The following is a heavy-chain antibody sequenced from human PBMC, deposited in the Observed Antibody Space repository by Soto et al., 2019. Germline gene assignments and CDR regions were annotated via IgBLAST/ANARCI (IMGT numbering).Heavy chain of an antibody. CDR3: VRQGFGNLHGLVDV. CDR2: IDDGGST. V-gene: IGHV4-59*08. D-gene: IGHD3-10*01. Sequence: SETLSLTCTVSGVSSGNYKWSWIRQSPGKGLEWIGYIDDGGSTSYNPSLKSRVTMSVDTSTRQFSLNLRSVTAAGTAVYYCVRQGFGNLHGLVDVWGQGTTVTVSS. CDR1: GVSSGNYK. J-gene: IGHJ6*02.